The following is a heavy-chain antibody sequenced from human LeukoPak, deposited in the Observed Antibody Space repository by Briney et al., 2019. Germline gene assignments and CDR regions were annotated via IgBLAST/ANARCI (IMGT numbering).Heavy chain of an antibody. CDR2: IKQDGSEK. V-gene: IGHV3-7*01. CDR3: ARQLPVAGFDY. CDR1: GVTFSSYW. D-gene: IGHD6-19*01. Sequence: GGSLRLSCAAYGVTFSSYWMSWVRQAPGKGLEWVANIKQDGSEKYYVDSVKGRFTISRDNAKNSLYLQMNSLRAEDTAVYYCARQLPVAGFDYWGQGTLVTVSS. J-gene: IGHJ4*02.